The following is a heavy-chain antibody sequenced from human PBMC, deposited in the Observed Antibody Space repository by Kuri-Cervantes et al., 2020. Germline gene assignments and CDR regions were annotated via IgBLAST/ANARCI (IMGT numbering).Heavy chain of an antibody. CDR2: MNPNSGNT. D-gene: IGHD3-3*02. Sequence: ASVKVSCKASGYTFTSYDINWVRQATGQGLEWMGWMNPNSGNTGYAQKFQGRVTMTRNTSISTAYMELSSLRSEDTAVYYCAREHYWSGQGDGMDVWGQGTTVTVSS. CDR1: GYTFTSYD. V-gene: IGHV1-8*01. J-gene: IGHJ6*02. CDR3: AREHYWSGQGDGMDV.